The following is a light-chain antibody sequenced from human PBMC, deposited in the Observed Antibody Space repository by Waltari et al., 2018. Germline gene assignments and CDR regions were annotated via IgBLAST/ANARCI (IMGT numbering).Light chain of an antibody. J-gene: IGKJ2*01. CDR3: MQGTHWPRT. V-gene: IGKV2-30*02. CDR1: QSLVHSDGNTY. CDR2: KVS. Sequence: VVITQSRLSLPVPLGHPASISCWSSQSLVHSDGNTYLHWVHQRQGQSPRRLICKVSNRDSGVPDRFSGSAAGTDFTLKFSRVEGEDGGVYYCMQGTHWPRTFGQGTKLDIK.